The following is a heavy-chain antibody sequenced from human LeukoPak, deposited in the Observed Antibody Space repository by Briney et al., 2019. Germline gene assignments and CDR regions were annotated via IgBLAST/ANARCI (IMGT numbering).Heavy chain of an antibody. D-gene: IGHD3-3*01. Sequence: GGSLRLSCAASGFTFSNYAMSWVRQAPGKGLEWVSGISGGGGTTYYADSVKGRFTISRDNSKNTLYLQMNSLRAEDTAVYYCAREYYDFWSGYYRDYYYGMDVWGQGTTVTVS. J-gene: IGHJ6*02. V-gene: IGHV3-23*01. CDR2: ISGGGGTT. CDR3: AREYYDFWSGYYRDYYYGMDV. CDR1: GFTFSNYA.